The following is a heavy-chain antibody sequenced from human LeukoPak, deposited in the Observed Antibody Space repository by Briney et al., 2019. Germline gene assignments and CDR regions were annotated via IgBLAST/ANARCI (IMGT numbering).Heavy chain of an antibody. CDR3: ARVVNWGLRYFDL. Sequence: PSETLSLTCTVSGASISSSYWSWIRQPPRMGLEWIGYIYSSGTTNYTPSLKSRVTISIDTSKNQFSLKLTSVTAADTAVYYCARVVNWGLRYFDLWGRGTLVTVSS. V-gene: IGHV4-59*01. CDR2: IYSSGTT. CDR1: GASISSSY. D-gene: IGHD7-27*01. J-gene: IGHJ2*01.